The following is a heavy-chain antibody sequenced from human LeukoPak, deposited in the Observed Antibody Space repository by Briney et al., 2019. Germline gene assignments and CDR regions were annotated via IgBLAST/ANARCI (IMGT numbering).Heavy chain of an antibody. V-gene: IGHV3-20*04. CDR3: ARGLMGGYPRFDY. D-gene: IGHD3-22*01. CDR1: GFTFDDYD. J-gene: IGHJ4*02. Sequence: PGGSLRLSCAGSGFTFDDYDISWVRQRPGKGLEWVSNINWNGGTIGYADSVKGRFIISRDNAKNSVYLQMNSLRAEDTALYYCARGLMGGYPRFDYWGQGTLVTVSS. CDR2: INWNGGTI.